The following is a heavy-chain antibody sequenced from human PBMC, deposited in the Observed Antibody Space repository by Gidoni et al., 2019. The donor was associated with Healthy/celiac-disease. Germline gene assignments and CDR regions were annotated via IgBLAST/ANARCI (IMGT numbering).Heavy chain of an antibody. V-gene: IGHV5-10-1*03. CDR1: GYSFTSYW. Sequence: EVQLVQSGAEVKKPGESLRISCKGSGYSFTSYWISWVRQMPGKGLEWMGRIDPSDSYTNYSPSFQGHVTISADKSISTAYLQWSSLKASDTAMYYCARQEVPAATREYNWFDPWGQGNLVTVSS. CDR3: ARQEVPAATREYNWFDP. J-gene: IGHJ5*02. D-gene: IGHD2-2*01. CDR2: IDPSDSYT.